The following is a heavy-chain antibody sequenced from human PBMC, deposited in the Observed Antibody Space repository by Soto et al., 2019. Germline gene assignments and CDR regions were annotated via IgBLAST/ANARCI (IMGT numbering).Heavy chain of an antibody. J-gene: IGHJ4*02. Sequence: QVQLVQSGAEVKQPGSSVKVSCKVYGGSFSNYAISWVRQAPGQGLEWMGGIIPIYGTIKYAREFQGRVTITADESTRTAYMELSSLRSEHTAVYYCAKCGYGSGSHRWSFDFWGQGTLVTVSS. CDR1: GGSFSNYA. V-gene: IGHV1-69*01. CDR2: IIPIYGTI. D-gene: IGHD3-10*01. CDR3: AKCGYGSGSHRWSFDF.